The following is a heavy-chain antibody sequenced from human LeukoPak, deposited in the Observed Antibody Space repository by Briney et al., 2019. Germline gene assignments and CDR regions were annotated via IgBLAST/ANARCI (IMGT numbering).Heavy chain of an antibody. CDR3: ARVGGSGSYYYFDY. J-gene: IGHJ4*02. V-gene: IGHV3-53*01. D-gene: IGHD3-10*01. CDR2: IYSGGST. CDR1: EFTVSSNY. Sequence: PGGSLRLSCAASEFTVSSNYMNWVRQAPGKGLEWVSVIYSGGSTYYADSVKGRFTISRDNSKNTLYLQMNSLRAEDTAVYYCARVGGSGSYYYFDYWGQGTLVTVSS.